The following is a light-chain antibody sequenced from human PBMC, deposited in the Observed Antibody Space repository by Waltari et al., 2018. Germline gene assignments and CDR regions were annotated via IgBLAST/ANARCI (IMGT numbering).Light chain of an antibody. V-gene: IGLV2-14*03. Sequence: QSALTQPASVSGSPGQSITISCTGTSSDVGGYNYVSWIQQQPNKAPSLLIFGVTNRPSVVSTRFSGSKSRNTASLTLSGLQAENEADYYCSSYTSRATWVFGGGTKLTVL. CDR1: SSDVGGYNY. J-gene: IGLJ3*02. CDR3: SSYTSRATWV. CDR2: GVT.